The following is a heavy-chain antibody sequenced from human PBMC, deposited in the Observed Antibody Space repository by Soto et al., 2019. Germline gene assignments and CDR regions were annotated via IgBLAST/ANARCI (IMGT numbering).Heavy chain of an antibody. J-gene: IGHJ6*03. CDR3: ATRAPLWFGESAPIYYYYMDV. D-gene: IGHD3-10*01. CDR2: MNPNSGNT. CDR1: GYTFTSYD. Sequence: ASVKVSCKASGYTFTSYDINWVRQATGQGLEWMGWMNPNSGNTGYAQKFQGRVTMTKNTSISTAYMELSSLRSEDTAVYYCATRAPLWFGESAPIYYYYMDVWGKGTTVTVSS. V-gene: IGHV1-8*01.